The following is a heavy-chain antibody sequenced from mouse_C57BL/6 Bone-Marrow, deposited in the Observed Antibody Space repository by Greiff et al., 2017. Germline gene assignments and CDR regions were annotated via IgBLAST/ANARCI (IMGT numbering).Heavy chain of an antibody. CDR3: ARGNYYGSTSWFGY. CDR2: FNPNNGGT. D-gene: IGHD1-1*01. CDR1: GYAFTEYT. Sequence: EVQLQESGPELVKPGTSVHISCKTSGYAFTEYTMHWVKQSHGKSLEWIGGFNPNNGGTTYNQRLKGKATLTVDKSSTTAYMELRSLTSEDSAVYYCARGNYYGSTSWFGYWGQGTLVTVST. V-gene: IGHV1-18*01. J-gene: IGHJ3*01.